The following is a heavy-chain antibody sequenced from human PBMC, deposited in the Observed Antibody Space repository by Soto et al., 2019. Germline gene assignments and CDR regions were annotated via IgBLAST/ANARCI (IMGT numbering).Heavy chain of an antibody. V-gene: IGHV3-30-3*01. Sequence: QVQLVESGGGVVQPGRSLRLSCAASGFTFSSYAMHWVRQAPGKGLEWVAVISYDGSNKYYADSVKGRFTISRDNSKKTLYLQMNSLRAEDTAVYYCASTVAAMANDAFDIWGQGTMVTVSS. J-gene: IGHJ3*02. CDR1: GFTFSSYA. CDR2: ISYDGSNK. D-gene: IGHD6-19*01. CDR3: ASTVAAMANDAFDI.